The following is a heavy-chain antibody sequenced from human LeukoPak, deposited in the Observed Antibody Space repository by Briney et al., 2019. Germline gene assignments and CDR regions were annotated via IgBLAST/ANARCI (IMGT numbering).Heavy chain of an antibody. CDR1: GFTFSSYS. V-gene: IGHV3-21*01. CDR2: ISSSSSYI. J-gene: IGHJ4*02. D-gene: IGHD6-13*01. Sequence: GGSLRLSCAASGFTFSSYSMNWVRQAPGRGLEWVSSISSSSSYIYYADSVKGRFTISRDNAKNSLNLQMNSLRAEDTAVYYCARDDERAAAGTDYWGQGTLVTVSS. CDR3: ARDDERAAAGTDY.